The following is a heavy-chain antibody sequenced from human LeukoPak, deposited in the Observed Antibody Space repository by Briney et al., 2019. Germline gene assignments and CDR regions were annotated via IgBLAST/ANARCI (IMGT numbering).Heavy chain of an antibody. CDR3: ARQYCSGGSCYQP. CDR1: GFTFSSYS. D-gene: IGHD2-15*01. J-gene: IGHJ5*02. CDR2: ISSSSSTI. V-gene: IGHV3-48*01. Sequence: GGSLRLSCAAPGFTFSSYSMNWVRQAPGKGLEWVSYISSSSSTIYYADSVKGRFTISRDNAKNSLHLQMNSLRAEDTAVYYCARQYCSGGSCYQPWGQGTLVTVSS.